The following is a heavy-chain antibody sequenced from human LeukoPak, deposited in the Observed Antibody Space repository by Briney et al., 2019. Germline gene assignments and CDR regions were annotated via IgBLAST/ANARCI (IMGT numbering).Heavy chain of an antibody. V-gene: IGHV3-30-3*01. D-gene: IGHD6-13*01. CDR3: AREVAAAGAGYFGY. Sequence: SGGSLRLSCAASGFTFSSYAVHWVRQAPGKGLGWVAGLSSDGTNKYYADSVQGRFTISRDTSKNTLYLLMNSLRGEDTAVYYCAREVAAAGAGYFGYWGQGTLVTVSS. J-gene: IGHJ4*02. CDR2: LSSDGTNK. CDR1: GFTFSSYA.